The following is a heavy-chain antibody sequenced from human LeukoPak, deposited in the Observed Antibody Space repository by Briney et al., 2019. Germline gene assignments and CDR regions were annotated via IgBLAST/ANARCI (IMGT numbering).Heavy chain of an antibody. Sequence: GASVKVSCKASGYTFIDYYMHWVRQAAGQGLEWMGWINPNSGGTNYAQKFQGRVSMTRDTSISTAYMELSRLRSDDTAVYYCARNTINWFDPWGQGVLVTVSS. CDR1: GYTFIDYY. CDR3: ARNTINWFDP. CDR2: INPNSGGT. J-gene: IGHJ5*02. V-gene: IGHV1-2*02. D-gene: IGHD5-24*01.